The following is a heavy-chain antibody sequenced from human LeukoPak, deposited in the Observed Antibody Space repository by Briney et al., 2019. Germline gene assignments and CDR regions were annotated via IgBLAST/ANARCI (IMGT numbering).Heavy chain of an antibody. CDR1: GFSFSSYW. J-gene: IGHJ6*03. Sequence: GGSLRLSCAASGFSFSSYWMAWVRQAPGKGLEWVANIKPDGSEKKYGDSVKGRFTISRDNAKNSVYLQMSSLRAEETAVYYCARIAYAGEGMDVWGKGTTVTVSS. D-gene: IGHD2-21*01. CDR2: IKPDGSEK. V-gene: IGHV3-7*01. CDR3: ARIAYAGEGMDV.